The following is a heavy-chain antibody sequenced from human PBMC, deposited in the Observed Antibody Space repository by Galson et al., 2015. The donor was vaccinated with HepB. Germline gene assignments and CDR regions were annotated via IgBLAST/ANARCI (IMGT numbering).Heavy chain of an antibody. CDR2: ISGSGDNT. V-gene: IGHV3-23*01. Sequence: SLRLSCAASGFNFHNYAVRWVRQAPGKGLEWVSAISGSGDNTYYADSVKGRFTVSRDNSKNTLYLQMNSLRAEDTAVYSCAKGLLAYCGDDCLDAFDIWGQGTMVTVSS. J-gene: IGHJ3*02. D-gene: IGHD2-21*02. CDR3: AKGLLAYCGDDCLDAFDI. CDR1: GFNFHNYA.